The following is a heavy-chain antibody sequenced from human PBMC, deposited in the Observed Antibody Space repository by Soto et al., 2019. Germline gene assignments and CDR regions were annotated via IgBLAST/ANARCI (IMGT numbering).Heavy chain of an antibody. D-gene: IGHD1-7*01. J-gene: IGHJ4*02. CDR1: GFNFSSYS. CDR3: ARVGITGPLY. V-gene: IGHV3-48*02. CDR2: ISSGTATI. Sequence: GGSLRLSCAASGFNFSSYSMNWVRQASGKGLEWVSYISSGTATIYYADSVKGRFTISRDNAKNSLYLQMNSLRDEDTAVYYCARVGITGPLYWGEGTPVTVSS.